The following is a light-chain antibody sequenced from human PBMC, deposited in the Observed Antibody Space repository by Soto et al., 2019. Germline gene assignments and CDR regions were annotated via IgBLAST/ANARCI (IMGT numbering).Light chain of an antibody. Sequence: DIQMTQSPSSLSASVRDRVTITCRASQSISSYLNWYQQKPGKAPKLLIYAASSLQSGVPSRFSGSGSGTDFTLSISSLQPEDFATYHCQQSYSTPWTFGQGTKVEI. CDR3: QQSYSTPWT. V-gene: IGKV1-39*01. J-gene: IGKJ1*01. CDR2: AAS. CDR1: QSISSY.